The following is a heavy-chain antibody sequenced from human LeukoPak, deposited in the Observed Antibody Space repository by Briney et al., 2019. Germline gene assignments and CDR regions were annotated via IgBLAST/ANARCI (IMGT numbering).Heavy chain of an antibody. CDR3: ARVGSDWNDVRYNWFDP. CDR1: GGSISSGDYS. CDR2: IFQSGST. Sequence: SQTLSLTCAGSGGSISSGDYSWSWIRQPPGKALDLIGYIFQSGSTYYNPSLKSRVTISVDKSKNQFSLKLSSVTAADTAVYYCARVGSDWNDVRYNWFDPWGQGTLVTVSS. J-gene: IGHJ5*02. V-gene: IGHV4-30-2*01. D-gene: IGHD1-1*01.